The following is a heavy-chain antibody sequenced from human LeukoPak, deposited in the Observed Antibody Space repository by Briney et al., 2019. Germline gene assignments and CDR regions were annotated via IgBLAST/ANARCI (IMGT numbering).Heavy chain of an antibody. CDR3: ARGREVPADLDY. Sequence: ASVKVSCKVSGYTLTELSMHWVRQAPGKGLEWMGGFDPEDGETIYAQKFQGRVTMTRDTSISTAYMELSRLRSDDTAVYYCARGREVPADLDYWGQGTLVTVSS. CDR1: GYTLTELS. D-gene: IGHD2-2*01. V-gene: IGHV1-24*01. J-gene: IGHJ4*02. CDR2: FDPEDGET.